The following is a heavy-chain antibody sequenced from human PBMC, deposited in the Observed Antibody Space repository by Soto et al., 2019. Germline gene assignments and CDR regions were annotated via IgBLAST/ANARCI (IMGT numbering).Heavy chain of an antibody. J-gene: IGHJ4*02. CDR1: GGSISSSSYY. D-gene: IGHD2-15*01. Sequence: QLQLQESGPGLVKPSETLSLTCTVSGGSISSSSYYWGWIRQPPGKGLEWIGSIYYSGSTYYNPSLKSRVTISVDTSKNQFSLKLSSVTAADTAVYYCARHPRYCSGGSCYSSYFDYWGQGTLVTVSS. CDR2: IYYSGST. V-gene: IGHV4-39*01. CDR3: ARHPRYCSGGSCYSSYFDY.